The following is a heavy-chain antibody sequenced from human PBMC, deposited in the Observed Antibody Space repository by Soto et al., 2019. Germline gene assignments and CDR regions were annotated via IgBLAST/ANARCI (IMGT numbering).Heavy chain of an antibody. V-gene: IGHV4-61*08. J-gene: IGHJ4*02. Sequence: PSETLSLTCSVSGGSISSVGHYWTWIRQQPGKGLEWIGYIYYSGSTDYNPSLKSRVTMSVDTSKNQFSLKLTSVTAADTAVYYCARALRGDYWGQGTLVTVSS. CDR2: IYYSGST. CDR3: ARALRGDY. CDR1: GGSISSVGHY.